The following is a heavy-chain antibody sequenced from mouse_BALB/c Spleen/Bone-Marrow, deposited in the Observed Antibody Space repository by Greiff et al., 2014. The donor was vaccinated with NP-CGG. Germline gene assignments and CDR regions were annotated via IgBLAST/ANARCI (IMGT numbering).Heavy chain of an antibody. J-gene: IGHJ3*01. CDR3: ARITT. V-gene: IGHV14-3*02. Sequence: EVKLMESGAELVKPGASVKLSCTASGYNIKDTYMHWVKQRPEQGLEWIGRIDPANGNTKYDPKFQGKATITADTSSNTAYLQLSSLTSEDTAVYYCARITTWGQGTLVTVSA. CDR1: GYNIKDTY. CDR2: IDPANGNT. D-gene: IGHD2-4*01.